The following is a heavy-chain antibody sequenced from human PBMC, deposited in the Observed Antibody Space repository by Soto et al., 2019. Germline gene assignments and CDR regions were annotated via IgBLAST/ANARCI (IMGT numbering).Heavy chain of an antibody. J-gene: IGHJ5*02. D-gene: IGHD2-2*01. CDR3: AKDNCISTSCYRQYNWFDP. CDR1: GFTFSSYG. Sequence: QVQLVESGGGVVQPGRSLRLSCAASGFTFSSYGMHWVRQAPGKGLEWVAVMSYGGSNKYYADSVKSRFTISRDNSKNTLYLQMNNLRAEDTAVYYCAKDNCISTSCYRQYNWFDPWGQGTLVTVSS. CDR2: MSYGGSNK. V-gene: IGHV3-30*18.